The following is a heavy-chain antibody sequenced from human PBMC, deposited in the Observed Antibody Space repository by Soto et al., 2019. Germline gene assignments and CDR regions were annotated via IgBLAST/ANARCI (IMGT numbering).Heavy chain of an antibody. V-gene: IGHV4-38-2*02. J-gene: IGHJ4*02. CDR2: IYYSGST. Sequence: PSETLSLTCAVSGYSISSGYYWGWIRQPPGKGLEWIGYIYYSGSTNYNPSLKSRVTISVDTSKNQFSLKLSSVTAADTAVYYCARDTIHSSSATPSFDYWGQGTLVTVSS. CDR3: ARDTIHSSSATPSFDY. D-gene: IGHD6-6*01. CDR1: GYSISSGYY.